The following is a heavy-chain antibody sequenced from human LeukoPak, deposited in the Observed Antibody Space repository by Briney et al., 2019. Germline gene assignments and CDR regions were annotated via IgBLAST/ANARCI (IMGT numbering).Heavy chain of an antibody. J-gene: IGHJ4*02. CDR2: IYYSGST. D-gene: IGHD6-19*01. Sequence: KPSETLSLTCSVSGVSISGISYYWGWIRQPPGKGLEWIGSIYYSGSTYYNPSLKSRVTISVDTSKNQFSLKLSSVTAADTAVHYCAGGRSSVLGYWGQGTLVTVSS. V-gene: IGHV4-39*01. CDR3: AGGRSSVLGY. CDR1: GVSISGISYY.